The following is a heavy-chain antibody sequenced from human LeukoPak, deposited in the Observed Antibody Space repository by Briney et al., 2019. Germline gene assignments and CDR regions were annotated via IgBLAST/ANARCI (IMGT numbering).Heavy chain of an antibody. D-gene: IGHD5-18*01. CDR3: ARARMWIQLWWLDY. CDR2: IIPILGIA. Sequence: GSSVKVSCKASGGTFSSYAISWVRQAPGQGLEWKGRIIPILGIANYAQKFQGRVTITADKSTSTAYMELSSLKSEDTAVYYCARARMWIQLWWLDYWGQGTLVTVSS. CDR1: GGTFSSYA. J-gene: IGHJ4*02. V-gene: IGHV1-69*04.